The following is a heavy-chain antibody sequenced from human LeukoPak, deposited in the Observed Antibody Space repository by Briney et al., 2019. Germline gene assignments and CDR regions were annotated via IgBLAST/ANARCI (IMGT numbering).Heavy chain of an antibody. Sequence: SETLSLTCAVYGGSFSGYYWSWIRQPPGKGLEWIGEINHSGSTNYNPSLKSRVTISVDASKNQFSLRLSSVTAADTAVYYCASGSYSFYYMDVWGKGTTVTVSS. V-gene: IGHV4-34*01. J-gene: IGHJ6*03. CDR1: GGSFSGYY. D-gene: IGHD1-26*01. CDR3: ASGSYSFYYMDV. CDR2: INHSGST.